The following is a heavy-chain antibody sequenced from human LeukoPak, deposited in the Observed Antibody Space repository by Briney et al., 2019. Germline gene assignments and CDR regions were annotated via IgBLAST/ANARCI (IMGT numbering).Heavy chain of an antibody. CDR2: INPRGGST. CDR1: GYTFTGYY. D-gene: IGHD1-26*01. CDR3: ARGSQATRSGTDVDY. V-gene: IGHV1-46*01. Sequence: GASVKVSCKASGYTFTGYYMHWVRQAPGQGLEWMGIINPRGGSTSYAQKFRGRVTMTRDMSTSTVYMELSSLRSEDTALYYCARGSQATRSGTDVDYWGQGTLVTVSS. J-gene: IGHJ4*02.